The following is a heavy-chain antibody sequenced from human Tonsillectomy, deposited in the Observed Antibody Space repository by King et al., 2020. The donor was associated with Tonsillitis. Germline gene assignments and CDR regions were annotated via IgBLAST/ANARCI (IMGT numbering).Heavy chain of an antibody. V-gene: IGHV3-33*05. CDR2: ISYDGSNK. D-gene: IGHD2-15*01. CDR1: GFTFSNYD. J-gene: IGHJ6*02. Sequence: VQLVESGGGVVQPGRSLRLSCAASGFTFSNYDMHWVRQAPGKGLEWVAVISYDGSNKYYAESVKGRFTISRDNSKNTLFLRMNSLRVEDTAVYYCTRGDDCSGGSCHYYGMDVWGQGTTVTVSS. CDR3: TRGDDCSGGSCHYYGMDV.